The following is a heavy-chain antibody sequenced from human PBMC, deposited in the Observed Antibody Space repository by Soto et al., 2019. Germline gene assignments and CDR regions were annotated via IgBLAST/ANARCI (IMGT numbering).Heavy chain of an antibody. CDR1: CDLYTSYF. J-gene: IGHJ6*01. Sequence: GRALKTSSKYCCDLYTSYFIDCVPPIPGKGLEWMGIIYPGDSDTRYSPSFQGQVTISADKAISTAYLQWSSLKASDTATFYCATADPGHDYYAMGEWGHGT. CDR3: ATADPGHDYYAMGE. CDR2: IYPGDSDT. V-gene: IGHV5-51*01.